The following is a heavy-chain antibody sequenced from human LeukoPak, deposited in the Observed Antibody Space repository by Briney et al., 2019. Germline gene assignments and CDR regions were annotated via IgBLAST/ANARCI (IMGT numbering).Heavy chain of an antibody. V-gene: IGHV3-23*01. Sequence: GGSLRLSCAASGFTFSSCIFSWVRQAPGKGLEWVSGISSSGGSTYYADSVKGRFTISRDNSKNTLYLQMNSLRAEDTAVYYCAKDRVGYSYGTFDYWGQGTLVTVSS. CDR3: AKDRVGYSYGTFDY. CDR2: ISSSGGST. CDR1: GFTFSSCI. J-gene: IGHJ4*02. D-gene: IGHD5-18*01.